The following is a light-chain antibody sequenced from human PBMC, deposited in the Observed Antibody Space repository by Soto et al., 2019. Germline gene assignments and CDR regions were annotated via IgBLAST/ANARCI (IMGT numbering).Light chain of an antibody. V-gene: IGLV2-14*03. CDR3: TSFTSSSTWV. CDR1: SSDVGGYNY. J-gene: IGLJ3*02. Sequence: QSALTEPACVSVSPGQSITISCTGTSSDVGGYNYVSWFQQHPGKAPKLKIYEVSNRPSGVSNRFSGSKSGYTASLTISELQAEDEADYYCTSFTSSSTWVFGGGTK. CDR2: EVS.